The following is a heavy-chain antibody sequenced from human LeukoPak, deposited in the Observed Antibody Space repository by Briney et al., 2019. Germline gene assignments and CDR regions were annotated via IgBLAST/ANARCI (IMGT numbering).Heavy chain of an antibody. J-gene: IGHJ4*02. V-gene: IGHV3-23*01. CDR1: GFTFSSYA. CDR2: ISGSGGST. Sequence: GGSLRLSCAASGFTFSSYAMSWVRQAPGKGLEWVSAISGSGGSTYYADSVKGRFTISRDNSKNTLYLQMNSLRAEDTAVYYCANLGYCSGGSCYSWWTFIDYWGQGTLVTVSS. CDR3: ANLGYCSGGSCYSWWTFIDY. D-gene: IGHD2-15*01.